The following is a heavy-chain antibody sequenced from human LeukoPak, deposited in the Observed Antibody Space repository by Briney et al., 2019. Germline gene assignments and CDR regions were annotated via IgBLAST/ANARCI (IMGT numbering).Heavy chain of an antibody. Sequence: PGGSLRLSCAASGFTFSDYYMTWIRQAPGKGLEWVSYISSSGSTRYYADSVEGRFTISRDNAKNSLYLQMNRLRAEDTAVYYCARDGYDSSGYYPPGDYWGQGTLVTVSS. CDR2: ISSSGSTR. CDR1: GFTFSDYY. CDR3: ARDGYDSSGYYPPGDY. D-gene: IGHD3-22*01. J-gene: IGHJ4*02. V-gene: IGHV3-11*01.